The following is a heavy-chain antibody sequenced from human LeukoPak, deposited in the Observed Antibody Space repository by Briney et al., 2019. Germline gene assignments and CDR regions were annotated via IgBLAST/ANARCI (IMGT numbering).Heavy chain of an antibody. V-gene: IGHV3-20*04. Sequence: AGGSLRLSCTASGFAFDEHGMSWVRQVPGKGLEWVSGINWGGGSTGYADPLRGRFTICRDNAKNSLYLQIDSLRAEDTALYYCARAPIASPFYFDYWGQGTLVTASS. D-gene: IGHD2-15*01. CDR1: GFAFDEHG. J-gene: IGHJ4*02. CDR2: INWGGGST. CDR3: ARAPIASPFYFDY.